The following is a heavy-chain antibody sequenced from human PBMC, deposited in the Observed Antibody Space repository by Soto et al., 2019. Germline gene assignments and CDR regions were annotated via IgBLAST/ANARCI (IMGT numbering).Heavy chain of an antibody. CDR2: ITSTGGDT. J-gene: IGHJ6*02. Sequence: EVQLLESGGGLVQPGGSLRLSCATSGFTFSNFVMRWVRQTPGKGLEWVSTITSTGGDTYYTDSVKGRFTSSRDNSKNTLYLQMSSLRAEDAALYYCTKASSDRHHMDVWGQGTTVTVSS. CDR1: GFTFSNFV. CDR3: TKASSDRHHMDV. V-gene: IGHV3-23*01.